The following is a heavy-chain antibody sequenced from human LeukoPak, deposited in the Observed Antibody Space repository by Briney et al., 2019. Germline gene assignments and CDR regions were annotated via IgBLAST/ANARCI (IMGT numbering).Heavy chain of an antibody. CDR1: GFSFRSYW. V-gene: IGHV3-74*01. D-gene: IGHD2-15*01. CDR2: IDSDGTTT. CDR3: ARANGPPIG. Sequence: GGSLRLSCAASGFSFRSYWMHWVRQAPGKGLVWVSDIDSDGTTTRYADSVKGRFTISRDNANNKLYLQMNSLRAEDTAVYYCARANGPPIGWGQGTLVTVSS. J-gene: IGHJ4*02.